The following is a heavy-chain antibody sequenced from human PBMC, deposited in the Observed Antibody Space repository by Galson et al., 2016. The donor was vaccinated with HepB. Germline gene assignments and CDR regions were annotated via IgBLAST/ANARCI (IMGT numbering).Heavy chain of an antibody. CDR1: GGSFSGYY. CDR2: INHSGNT. D-gene: IGHD3-3*01. CDR3: ARDDFWMDSTLG. J-gene: IGHJ4*02. Sequence: LSLTCAVSGGSFSGYYWSWVRPPPGTGLEWIGEINHSGNTIYNPSLKGRVPISLDTPKNLFTLQLSSVTAADTAVYYCARDDFWMDSTLGWGQGTLVTVSS. V-gene: IGHV4-34*01.